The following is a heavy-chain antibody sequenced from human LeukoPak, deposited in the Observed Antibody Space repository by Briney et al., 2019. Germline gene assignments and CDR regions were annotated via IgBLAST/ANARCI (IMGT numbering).Heavy chain of an antibody. J-gene: IGHJ4*02. CDR1: GYTFSDYY. CDR3: ARDRLGYGEFDY. V-gene: IGHV1-2*02. D-gene: IGHD4-17*01. Sequence: ASVKVSCKASGYTFSDYYIHWVRQAPGQGLEWMGWINPNSGGTNYAQKLQGSVTMTRDTSISTAYMELSRLRSDDSAVYYCARDRLGYGEFDYWDQGTLVTVSS. CDR2: INPNSGGT.